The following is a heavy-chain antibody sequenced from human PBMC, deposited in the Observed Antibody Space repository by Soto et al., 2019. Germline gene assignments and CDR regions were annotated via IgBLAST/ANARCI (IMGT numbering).Heavy chain of an antibody. Sequence: QVQLVQSGAEVKKPGASVKVSCKASGYTFTSYGISWVRQAPGQGLEWMGWISAYNGNTNYAQQLQGRVTMTKDTSTSTADMELRSLRSDDTAVYYCARDVGMVATFDLLRGGFDPWGQGTLVTVSS. CDR3: ARDVGMVATFDLLRGGFDP. CDR2: ISAYNGNT. CDR1: GYTFTSYG. D-gene: IGHD5-12*01. V-gene: IGHV1-18*01. J-gene: IGHJ5*02.